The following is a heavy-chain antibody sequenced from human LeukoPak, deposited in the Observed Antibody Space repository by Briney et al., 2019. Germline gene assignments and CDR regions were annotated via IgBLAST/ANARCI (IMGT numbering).Heavy chain of an antibody. J-gene: IGHJ5*02. V-gene: IGHV4-61*05. CDR1: SGSISTSNYY. CDR3: ARTTAGIAAAGTFDP. D-gene: IGHD6-13*01. CDR2: IFYSGST. Sequence: SETLSLTCTVSSGSISTSNYYWGWVRQPPGKALEWIGNIFYSGSTNYNPSLKSRVTISVDTSKNQFSLKLSSVTAADTAVYYCARTTAGIAAAGTFDPWGQGTLVTVSS.